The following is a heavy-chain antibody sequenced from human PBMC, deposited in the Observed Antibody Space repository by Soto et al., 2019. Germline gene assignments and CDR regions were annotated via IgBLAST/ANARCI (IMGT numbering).Heavy chain of an antibody. V-gene: IGHV3-33*01. CDR1: GFTFSSYG. CDR3: AREGLGSGSLRYYYYGMDV. CDR2: IWYDGSNK. J-gene: IGHJ6*02. D-gene: IGHD3-10*01. Sequence: PGGSLRLSCAASGFTFSSYGMHWVRQAPGKGLEWVAVIWYDGSNKYYADSVKGRFTISRDNSKNTLYLQMNSLRAEDTAVYYCAREGLGSGSLRYYYYGMDVWGQGTTVTVSS.